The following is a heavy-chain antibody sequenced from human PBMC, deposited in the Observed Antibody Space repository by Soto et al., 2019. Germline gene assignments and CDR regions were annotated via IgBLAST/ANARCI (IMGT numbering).Heavy chain of an antibody. CDR2: IIPIFGTA. V-gene: IGHV1-69*01. D-gene: IGHD4-17*01. J-gene: IGHJ4*02. CDR1: GGTFSSYA. CDR3: ARGGTTVTTSSFDY. Sequence: QVQLVQSGAEVKKTGSSVKVSCKASGGTFSSYAISWVRQAPGQGLEWMGGIIPIFGTANYAQKFQGRVTITADESTSTAYMELSSLRSEDTAVYYCARGGTTVTTSSFDYWGQGTLVTVSS.